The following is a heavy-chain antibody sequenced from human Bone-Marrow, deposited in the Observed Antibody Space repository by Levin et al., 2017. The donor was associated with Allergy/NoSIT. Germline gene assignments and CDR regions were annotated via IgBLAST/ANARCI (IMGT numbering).Heavy chain of an antibody. CDR2: INPNTGGT. J-gene: IGHJ6*02. V-gene: IGHV1-2*04. CDR1: GNIFSGYY. Sequence: ASVKVSCKASGNIFSGYYLHWLRQAPGQGLEWMGWINPNTGGTNLAQNFQGWVTMTRDTSISTAYMELRGLKSVDTAVYYCARDVGEFPTYYYAMDVWGQGTTVTVSS. CDR3: ARDVGEFPTYYYAMDV. D-gene: IGHD3-16*01.